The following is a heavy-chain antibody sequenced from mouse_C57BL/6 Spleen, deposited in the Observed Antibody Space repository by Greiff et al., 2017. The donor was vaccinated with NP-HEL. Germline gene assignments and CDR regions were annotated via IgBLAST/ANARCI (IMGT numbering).Heavy chain of an antibody. CDR3: ARQTGTGYFDY. CDR2: ISNGGGST. J-gene: IGHJ2*01. CDR1: GFTFSDYY. D-gene: IGHD4-1*01. Sequence: VKLVESGGGLVQPGGSLKLSCAASGFTFSDYYMYWVRQTPEKRLEWVAYISNGGGSTYYPDTVKGRFTISRDNAKNTLYLQMSRLKSEDTAMYYCARQTGTGYFDYWGQGTTLTVSS. V-gene: IGHV5-12*01.